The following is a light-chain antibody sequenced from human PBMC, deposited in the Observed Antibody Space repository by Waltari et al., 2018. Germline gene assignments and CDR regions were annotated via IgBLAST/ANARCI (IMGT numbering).Light chain of an antibody. CDR2: TAS. J-gene: IGKJ3*01. Sequence: DIQMTQSPSSLSASVGDRVTTTCRASHSISSHFNWYQQKPGRAPKLLMYTASSLQSGVPSRFCGSGSCTAYTITISSLQAEDFATYYCQQSYTTPFPFGPGTKVDIK. CDR3: QQSYTTPFP. V-gene: IGKV1-39*01. CDR1: HSISSH.